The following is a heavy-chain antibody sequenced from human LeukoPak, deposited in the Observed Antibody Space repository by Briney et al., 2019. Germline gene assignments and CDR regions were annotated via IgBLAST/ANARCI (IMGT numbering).Heavy chain of an antibody. CDR3: ARHDRGSGSYSYFDY. CDR1: GDSISNYY. J-gene: IGHJ4*02. D-gene: IGHD3-10*01. CDR2: INHSGST. V-gene: IGHV4-34*01. Sequence: SETLSLTCAVSGDSISNYYWSWIRQPPGKGLEWIGEINHSGSTNYNPSLKSRVTISVDTSKNQFSLKLSSVTAADTAVYYCARHDRGSGSYSYFDYWGQGTLVTVSS.